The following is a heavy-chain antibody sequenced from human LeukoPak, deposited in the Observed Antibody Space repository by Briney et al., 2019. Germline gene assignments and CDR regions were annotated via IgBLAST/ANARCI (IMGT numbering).Heavy chain of an antibody. Sequence: PSETLSLTCTVSGGSISSYYWSWIRQPPGKGLEWIGEINHSGSTNYNPSLKSRVTISVDTSKNQFSLKLSSVTAADTAVYYCARGNDPQGVATSFDYWGQGTLVTVSS. D-gene: IGHD5-12*01. V-gene: IGHV4-34*01. J-gene: IGHJ4*02. CDR3: ARGNDPQGVATSFDY. CDR2: INHSGST. CDR1: GGSISSYY.